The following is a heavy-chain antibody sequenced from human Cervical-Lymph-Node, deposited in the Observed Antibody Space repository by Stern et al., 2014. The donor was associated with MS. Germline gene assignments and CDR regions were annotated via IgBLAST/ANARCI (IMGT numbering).Heavy chain of an antibody. CDR2: ILYDGSNK. Sequence: VQLVESGGGVVQPGRSLRLSCAASGFTFSNYGMHWVRQAPGKGLGWGAVILYDGSNKYYADSVKGRFTVSRDNSKNTLYLQMNSLRADDTAIYYCAKDRGSSVAARYFDYWGQGTLVTVSS. J-gene: IGHJ4*02. CDR1: GFTFSNYG. D-gene: IGHD6-6*01. CDR3: AKDRGSSVAARYFDY. V-gene: IGHV3-30*18.